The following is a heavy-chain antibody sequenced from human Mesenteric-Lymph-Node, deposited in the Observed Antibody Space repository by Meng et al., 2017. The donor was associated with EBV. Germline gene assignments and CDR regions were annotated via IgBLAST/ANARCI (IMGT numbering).Heavy chain of an antibody. J-gene: IGHJ4*02. CDR1: GFSLITSGVG. V-gene: IGHV2-5*02. CDR2: LYWDDDK. CDR3: VHGRGGGNSAIFDY. Sequence: QITLKESGPTVVEPTQTLTLTCTFSGFSLITSGVGVGWIRQPPGKALEWLALLYWDDDKRYNPSLKSRVTITKDTSINQVVLTMTNMDPVDTATYYCVHGRGGGNSAIFDYWGQGTLVTVSA. D-gene: IGHD4-23*01.